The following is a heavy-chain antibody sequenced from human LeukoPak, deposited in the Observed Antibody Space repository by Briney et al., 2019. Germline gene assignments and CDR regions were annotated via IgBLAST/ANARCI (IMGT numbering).Heavy chain of an antibody. V-gene: IGHV3-74*01. Sequence: GGSLRLSCAASGFSFSSHWVHWVRQAPGKGLVWVSRISDDGSYTSNVDSVKGRFAISRDNVNNMLYLHMNSLRAEDTAVCYCASFGISWRSSFWGQGTLVTVSS. J-gene: IGHJ4*02. CDR1: GFSFSSHW. CDR2: ISDDGSYT. D-gene: IGHD2-21*01. CDR3: ASFGISWRSSF.